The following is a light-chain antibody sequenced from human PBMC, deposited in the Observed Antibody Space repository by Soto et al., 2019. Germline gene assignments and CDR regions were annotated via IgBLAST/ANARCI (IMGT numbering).Light chain of an antibody. CDR2: AAS. J-gene: IGKJ1*01. CDR1: QSVGSN. V-gene: IGKV3-15*01. Sequence: IGMTQSPATLSVSPGERATLSCGASQSVGSNVAWYQHKPGQAPRLLIFAASTRATGIPGRFSGSGSGTEFTLTISSLQSDDFALYYCPQYNNWLGTFGQGTKVAIK. CDR3: PQYNNWLGT.